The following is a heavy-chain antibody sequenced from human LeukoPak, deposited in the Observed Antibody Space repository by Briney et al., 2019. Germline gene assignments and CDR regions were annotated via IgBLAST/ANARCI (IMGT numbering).Heavy chain of an antibody. Sequence: SETLSLTCIVSGGSLSISSYYWGWIRRPPGKGLEWIGTIYHSGSTYYNPSLKSRVTISVDTSKKQFSLKPSSVTAADTAVYYCARGLDCSGGSCFPFDYWGQGTLVTVSS. CDR3: ARGLDCSGGSCFPFDY. D-gene: IGHD2-15*01. CDR2: IYHSGST. CDR1: GGSLSISSYY. V-gene: IGHV4-39*01. J-gene: IGHJ4*02.